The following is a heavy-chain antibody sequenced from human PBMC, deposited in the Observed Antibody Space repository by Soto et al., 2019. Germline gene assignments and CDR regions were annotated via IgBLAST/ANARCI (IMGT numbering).Heavy chain of an antibody. J-gene: IGHJ4*02. CDR3: ARDPYFYDSSGYFPLDI. D-gene: IGHD3-22*01. CDR1: GYSFTSYG. CDR2: ISGYNGNT. Sequence: QVQLVQSGAEVKKPGASVKVSCKASGYSFTSYGISWVRQAPGQGLEWMGWISGYNGNTNYAQKLQGRVTMTTDTSTKTAYMELGSLRSDDTAVYYCARDPYFYDSSGYFPLDIWGQGTLVTVSS. V-gene: IGHV1-18*01.